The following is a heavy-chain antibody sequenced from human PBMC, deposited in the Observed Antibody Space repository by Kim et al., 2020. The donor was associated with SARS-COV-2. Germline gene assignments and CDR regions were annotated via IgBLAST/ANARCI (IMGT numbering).Heavy chain of an antibody. CDR3: ARDGCSGGSCPFDY. J-gene: IGHJ4*02. Sequence: GGSLRLSCAASGFTVSNNYMNWVRQAPGKGLEWVSVIYTGGTTYYADSVKGRFNFSRDISKNAVYLQMNNLRAEDTAVYYCARDGCSGGSCPFDYWGQGT. CDR2: IYTGGTT. D-gene: IGHD2-15*01. V-gene: IGHV3-66*01. CDR1: GFTVSNNY.